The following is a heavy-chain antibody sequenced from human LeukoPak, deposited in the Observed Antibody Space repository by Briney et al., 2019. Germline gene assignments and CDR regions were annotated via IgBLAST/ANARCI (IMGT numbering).Heavy chain of an antibody. CDR2: ISGSGNTI. V-gene: IGHV3-48*03. Sequence: GGSLRLSCAASGFTFSSYEMNWVRQAPGKGLEWVSYISGSGNTIYYADSVKGRFTISRDNAKNSLYLQMNSLRAEDTAVYYCARVGSGSHIYYYYYMDVWGKGTTVTVSS. D-gene: IGHD3-3*01. CDR1: GFTFSSYE. CDR3: ARVGSGSHIYYYYYMDV. J-gene: IGHJ6*03.